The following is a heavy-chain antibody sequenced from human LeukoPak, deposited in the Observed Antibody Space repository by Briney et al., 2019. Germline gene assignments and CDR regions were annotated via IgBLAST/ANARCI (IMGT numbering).Heavy chain of an antibody. CDR2: IYASGST. V-gene: IGHV4-61*02. Sequence: SQTLSLTCTVSGGSISSGSYYWSWIRQPAGKGLEWIGRIYASGSTNYNPSLKSRVTISVGMSKNQFSLRLNSVTAADTAVYYCARQVSDYYYYYIDVWGKGTTVIVSS. J-gene: IGHJ6*03. CDR1: GGSISSGSYY. D-gene: IGHD5/OR15-5a*01. CDR3: ARQVSDYYYYYIDV.